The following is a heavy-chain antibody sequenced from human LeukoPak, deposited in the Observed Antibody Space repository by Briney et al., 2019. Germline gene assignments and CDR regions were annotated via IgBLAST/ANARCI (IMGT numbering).Heavy chain of an antibody. J-gene: IGHJ4*02. CDR2: IKSKTDGGTT. CDR1: GFTVRSNY. Sequence: PGGSLRLSCAASGFTVRSNYVTWVRQAPGKGLEWVGRIKSKTDGGTTDYAAPVKGRFTISRDDSKNTLYLQMNSLKTEDTAVYYCTTDPLRFATYYFDYWGQGTLVTVSS. CDR3: TTDPLRFATYYFDY. V-gene: IGHV3-15*01. D-gene: IGHD3-3*01.